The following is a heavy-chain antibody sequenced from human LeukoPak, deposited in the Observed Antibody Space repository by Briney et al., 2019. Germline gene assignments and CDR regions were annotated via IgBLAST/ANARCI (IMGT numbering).Heavy chain of an antibody. CDR2: INESGGT. D-gene: IGHD1-26*01. CDR1: IDSFSNYH. Sequence: SETLSLTCAVYIDSFSNYHWNWIRQTPAKGMEWIGEINESGGTNISPSLRSRVILSVDTSKNQFSLKLISVTVADTAIYYCARGQGATVPQVGKNWFDPWGQGTRVTVSS. V-gene: IGHV4-34*01. J-gene: IGHJ5*02. CDR3: ARGQGATVPQVGKNWFDP.